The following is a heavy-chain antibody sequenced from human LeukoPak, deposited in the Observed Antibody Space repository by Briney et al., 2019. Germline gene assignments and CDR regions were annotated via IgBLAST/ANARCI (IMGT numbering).Heavy chain of an antibody. J-gene: IGHJ4*02. D-gene: IGHD5-18*01. V-gene: IGHV1-2*02. Sequence: ASVKVSCKASGYTFTGYYMHWVRQAPGQGLEWMGWINPSSGGTNYAQKFQGRVTMTRDTSISTAYMELSRLRSDDTAVYYCAREPVDTAMVMSDWGQGTLVTVSS. CDR3: AREPVDTAMVMSD. CDR1: GYTFTGYY. CDR2: INPSSGGT.